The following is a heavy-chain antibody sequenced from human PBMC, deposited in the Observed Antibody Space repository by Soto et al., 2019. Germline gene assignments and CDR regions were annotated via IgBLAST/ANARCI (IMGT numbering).Heavy chain of an antibody. J-gene: IGHJ5*02. CDR2: IYPGDSDT. CDR1: GYSFTSYW. D-gene: IGHD1-26*01. CDR3: ARHGLSGSYYVDP. V-gene: IGHV5-51*01. Sequence: GESLKISCKGSGYSFTSYWIGWVRQMPGKGLDWMGIIYPGDSDTRYSPSFQGQVTISADKSISTAYLQWSSLKASYTAMYYCARHGLSGSYYVDPWGQGTLVTVSS.